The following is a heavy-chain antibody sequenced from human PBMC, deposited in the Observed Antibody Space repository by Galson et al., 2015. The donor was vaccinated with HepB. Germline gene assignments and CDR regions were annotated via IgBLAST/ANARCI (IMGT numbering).Heavy chain of an antibody. V-gene: IGHV1-46*01. CDR3: ASPRVGVVPAAMGGMDV. D-gene: IGHD2-2*01. Sequence: VKVSCKASGYTFTSYGISWVRQAPGQGLEWMGIINPSGGSTSYAQKFQGRVTMTRDTSTSTVYMELSSLRSEDTAVYYCASPRVGVVPAAMGGMDVWGQGTTVTVSS. CDR1: GYTFTSYG. J-gene: IGHJ6*02. CDR2: INPSGGST.